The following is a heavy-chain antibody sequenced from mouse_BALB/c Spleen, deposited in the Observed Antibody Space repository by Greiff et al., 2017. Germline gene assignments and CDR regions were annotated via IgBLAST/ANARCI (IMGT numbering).Heavy chain of an antibody. D-gene: IGHD1-1*02. Sequence: EVQLQHPGPELVKPGASVKISCKASGYSFTGYYMHWVKQSHVKSLEWIGRITPYNGATSYNQNFKDKASLTVDKSSSTAYMELHSLTSEDSAVYYCARWDYGPYWGQGTTLTVAS. V-gene: IGHV1-26*01. CDR1: GYSFTGYY. J-gene: IGHJ2*01. CDR3: ARWDYGPY. CDR2: ITPYNGAT.